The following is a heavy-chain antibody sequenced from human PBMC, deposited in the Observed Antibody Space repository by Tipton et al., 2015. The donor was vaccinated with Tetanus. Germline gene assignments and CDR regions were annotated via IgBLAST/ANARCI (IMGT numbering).Heavy chain of an antibody. J-gene: IGHJ4*02. CDR2: IYYSGST. CDR1: GGSISSSSYY. V-gene: IGHV4-39*07. D-gene: IGHD6-6*01. CDR3: ARAFEYSSSDYFDY. Sequence: TLSLTCTVSGGSISSSSYYWGWIRQPPGKGLEWIGSIYYSGSTYYNPSLKSRVTISVDTSKNQFSLKLSSVTAADTAVYYCARAFEYSSSDYFDYWGQGTLVTVSS.